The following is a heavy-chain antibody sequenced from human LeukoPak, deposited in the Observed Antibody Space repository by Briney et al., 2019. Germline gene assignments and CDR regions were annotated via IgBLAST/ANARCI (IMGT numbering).Heavy chain of an antibody. J-gene: IGHJ4*02. V-gene: IGHV4-39*01. CDR1: GASISGSGYY. Sequence: SETLSLTCTDSGASISGSGYYWGWIRQPPGKGLEWIGNIYDSGSTYYNASLQSRVTISIDTSKNQFSLRLSPVTAADTAMYYCAKSGGYGLIDYWGQGTLVTVSS. CDR2: IYDSGST. D-gene: IGHD1-26*01. CDR3: AKSGGYGLIDY.